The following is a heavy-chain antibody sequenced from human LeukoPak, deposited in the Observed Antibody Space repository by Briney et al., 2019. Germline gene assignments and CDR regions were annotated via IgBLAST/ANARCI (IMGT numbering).Heavy chain of an antibody. CDR2: IYSSGST. CDR1: GGSISSYY. J-gene: IGHJ4*02. CDR3: ARSGYSSPFDY. D-gene: IGHD6-13*01. V-gene: IGHV4-4*07. Sequence: SETLSLTCTVSGGSISSYYWSWIRQPAGKGLEWIGRIYSSGSTNYNPSLKSRVTISVDTSKNQFSLKLSSVTAADTAVYYCARSGYSSPFDYWGQGTLVTVSS.